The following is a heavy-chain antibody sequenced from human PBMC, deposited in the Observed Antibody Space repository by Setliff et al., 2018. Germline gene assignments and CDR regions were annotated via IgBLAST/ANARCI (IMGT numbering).Heavy chain of an antibody. J-gene: IGHJ4*02. D-gene: IGHD6-19*01. CDR3: ARSPPNRGFGSGWYGDF. Sequence: ASVKVSCKASAYSFTNYGITWVRQAPGQGLEWMGWISAYDGNTRFAQNIQGRVTLTTDTPTSTAYMELRSLRSDDTAVYYSARSPPNRGFGSGWYGDFWGQGTLVTVS. V-gene: IGHV1-18*01. CDR1: AYSFTNYG. CDR2: ISAYDGNT.